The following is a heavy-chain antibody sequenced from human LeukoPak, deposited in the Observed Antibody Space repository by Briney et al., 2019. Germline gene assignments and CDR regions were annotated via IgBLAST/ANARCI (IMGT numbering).Heavy chain of an antibody. CDR1: EYAITSGYY. J-gene: IGHJ5*02. CDR3: ARVDGGWFDP. CDR2: VFHSGKT. D-gene: IGHD3-3*01. Sequence: PSETLSLTCAVSEYAITSGYYWSWIRQTPGKGLEWIGNVFHSGKTYYNSSLKSRITILVDTSANHFSLKLSSVTAADTAVYYCARVDGGWFDPWGQGTLVTVSS. V-gene: IGHV4-38-2*01.